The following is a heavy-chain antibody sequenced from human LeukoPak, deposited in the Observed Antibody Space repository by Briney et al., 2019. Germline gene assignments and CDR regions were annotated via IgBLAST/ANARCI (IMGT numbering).Heavy chain of an antibody. CDR3: ARDRLVYSSSSGAFDI. Sequence: GGSLRLSCAASGFTFSSYAMHWVRQAPGKGLEWVAVISYDGSNKYYADSVKGRFTISRDNSKNTLYLQMNSLRAEDTAVYYCARDRLVYSSSSGAFDIWGQGTMVTVSS. D-gene: IGHD6-6*01. J-gene: IGHJ3*02. CDR1: GFTFSSYA. V-gene: IGHV3-30*04. CDR2: ISYDGSNK.